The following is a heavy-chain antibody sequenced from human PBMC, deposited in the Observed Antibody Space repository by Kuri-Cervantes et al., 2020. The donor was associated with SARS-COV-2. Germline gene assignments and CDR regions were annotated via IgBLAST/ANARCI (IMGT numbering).Heavy chain of an antibody. Sequence: GGSMRLSCAASGFTFSSYAMSWVRQAPGKGLEWVAAISGSGDSTSYADSVKGRFTISRDNSKNTLYLQMNSLRAEDTAVYYCARDPVVVAAADWDGMYVWCQGTTVTVSS. CDR2: ISGSGDST. CDR1: GFTFSSYA. V-gene: IGHV3-23*01. J-gene: IGHJ6*02. CDR3: ARDPVVVAAADWDGMYV. D-gene: IGHD2-15*01.